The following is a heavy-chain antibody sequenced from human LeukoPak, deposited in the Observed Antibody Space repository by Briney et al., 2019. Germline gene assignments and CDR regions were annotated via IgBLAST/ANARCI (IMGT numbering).Heavy chain of an antibody. D-gene: IGHD2-21*01. CDR3: ARGYCGGDCYLDY. Sequence: ASVKVSCKASGYTFTTYYMHWVRQAPGQGLEWMGIINPSGGTTSYPQKFQGRVTMTRDSSTSTVYMELSSLRSDDTAVYFCARGYCGGDCYLDYWGQGTLVTVSS. CDR1: GYTFTTYY. J-gene: IGHJ4*02. CDR2: INPSGGTT. V-gene: IGHV1-46*03.